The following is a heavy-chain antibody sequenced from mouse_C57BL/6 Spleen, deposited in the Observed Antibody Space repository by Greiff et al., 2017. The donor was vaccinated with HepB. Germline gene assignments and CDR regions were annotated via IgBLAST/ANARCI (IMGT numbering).Heavy chain of an antibody. CDR1: GYTFTSYW. Sequence: QVQLQQPGAELVMPGASVKLSCKASGYTFTSYWMHWVKQRPGQGLEWIGEIDPSDSYTNYNQKFKGKSTLTVDNSSSTAYLQLSSLTSADSAVYYCARWGYDWGQGTLVTVSA. CDR2: IDPSDSYT. CDR3: ARWGYD. J-gene: IGHJ3*01. D-gene: IGHD3-1*01. V-gene: IGHV1-69*01.